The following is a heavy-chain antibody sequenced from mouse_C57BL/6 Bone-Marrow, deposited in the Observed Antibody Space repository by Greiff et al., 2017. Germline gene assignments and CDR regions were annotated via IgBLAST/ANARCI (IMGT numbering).Heavy chain of an antibody. CDR1: GYAFSSSW. J-gene: IGHJ1*03. Sequence: QVQLKQSGPELVKPGASVKISCKASGYAFSSSWMNWVKQRPGQGLEWIGRIYPGDGDTNYNGKFKGKATLTADKSSSTAYMQLSSLTSEDSAVYFCAERGSSYSDCYFDVWGTGTTVTVSS. CDR2: IYPGDGDT. V-gene: IGHV1-82*01. D-gene: IGHD1-1*01. CDR3: AERGSSYSDCYFDV.